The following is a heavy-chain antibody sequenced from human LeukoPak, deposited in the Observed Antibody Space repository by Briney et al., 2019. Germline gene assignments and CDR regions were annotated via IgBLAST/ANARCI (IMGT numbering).Heavy chain of an antibody. CDR3: ARGDPFGEGFDY. J-gene: IGHJ4*02. CDR2: IYYSGST. CDR1: GGSISSYY. Sequence: SETLSLTCTVSGGSISSYYWIWIRQPPGKGLEWVGYIYYSGSTNYNPSLTRRVIISVDTSKNQFSLRLSSVTAADTDVYYCARGDPFGEGFDYWGQGSLVTVSS. V-gene: IGHV4-59*01. D-gene: IGHD4-17*01.